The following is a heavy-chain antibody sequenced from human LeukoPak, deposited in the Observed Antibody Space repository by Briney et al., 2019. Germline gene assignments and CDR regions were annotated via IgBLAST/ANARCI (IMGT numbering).Heavy chain of an antibody. Sequence: GGSLRLSCAASGFTFSSYGMHWVRQAPGKGLKWVAVISYDGSNKYYADSVKGRFTISRDNSKNTLYLQMNSLRAEDTAVYYCARDREQLDVYYYYGMDVWGQGTTVTVSS. CDR2: ISYDGSNK. J-gene: IGHJ6*02. D-gene: IGHD6-13*01. CDR3: ARDREQLDVYYYYGMDV. V-gene: IGHV3-30*03. CDR1: GFTFSSYG.